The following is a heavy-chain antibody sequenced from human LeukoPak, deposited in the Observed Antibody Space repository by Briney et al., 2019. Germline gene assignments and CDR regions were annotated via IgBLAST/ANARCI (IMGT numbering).Heavy chain of an antibody. CDR3: TTDEPPDYFGGASHDY. Sequence: GGSLRLSCAASGSTFSAYWMSWVRQAPGKGPEWVGRIKRKTDGGTIDYAAPVKGRFTLSRDDSKSMMYLEMNSLKTEDTAVYYCTTDEPPDYFGGASHDYWGQGTLVTVSS. CDR2: IKRKTDGGTI. V-gene: IGHV3-15*01. CDR1: GSTFSAYW. J-gene: IGHJ4*02. D-gene: IGHD3-10*01.